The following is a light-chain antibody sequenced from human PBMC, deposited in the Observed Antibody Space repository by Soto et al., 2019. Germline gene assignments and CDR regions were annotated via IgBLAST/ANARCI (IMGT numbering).Light chain of an antibody. CDR1: SSDIGAFNY. J-gene: IGLJ2*01. Sequence: QSALTQPASVSGSPGQSITISCTGTSSDIGAFNYVYWYQQHPGKAPKLMISEVNNRPSGISNRFSGSKSGNTASLTISGLQAEDEADYYCSSYTRSDTWIFGGGTKVTVL. CDR3: SSYTRSDTWI. V-gene: IGLV2-14*01. CDR2: EVN.